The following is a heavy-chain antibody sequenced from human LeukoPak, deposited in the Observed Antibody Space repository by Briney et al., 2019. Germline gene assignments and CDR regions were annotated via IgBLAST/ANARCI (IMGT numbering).Heavy chain of an antibody. D-gene: IGHD3-16*01. CDR2: FYHGGST. V-gene: IGHV4-38-2*02. Sequence: LETLSLTCTVSGYSISTGYYWDWIRQPPGKGLEWIGTFYHGGSTYYNPSLKSRVTISVDTSKNQFSLNLTSVTAADTAVYYCARAPYDYVWGSYVIGWFDPWGQGTLVTVSS. J-gene: IGHJ5*02. CDR1: GYSISTGYY. CDR3: ARAPYDYVWGSYVIGWFDP.